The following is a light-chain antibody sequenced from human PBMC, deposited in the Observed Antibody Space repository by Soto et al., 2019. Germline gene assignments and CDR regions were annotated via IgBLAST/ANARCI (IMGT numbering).Light chain of an antibody. J-gene: IGLJ2*01. CDR1: SGHSNYA. CDR3: QTWGTGTVL. V-gene: IGLV4-69*02. Sequence: QLVLTQSPSASASLGASVKLTCTLSSGHSNYAIAWHQQQPGKGPRYLMKLNSDGSHNKGDGIPDRFSGSSSGAERYLTISSLQSEDEADYYCQTWGTGTVLFGGGTKLTVL. CDR2: LNSDGSH.